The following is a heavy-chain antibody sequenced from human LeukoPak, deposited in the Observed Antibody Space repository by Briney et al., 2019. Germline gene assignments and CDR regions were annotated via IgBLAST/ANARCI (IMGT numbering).Heavy chain of an antibody. Sequence: GGSLRLSCAASGFIFSSYAMSWVRQAPGNGLEWVSGISGSGGNAYSADSVKGRFTISRDNSKNTLNLQMNSLRAEDTAVYYCARRLAAGDLASFDIWGQGTMVTVSS. CDR2: ISGSGGNA. J-gene: IGHJ3*02. CDR1: GFIFSSYA. V-gene: IGHV3-23*01. CDR3: ARRLAAGDLASFDI. D-gene: IGHD6-13*01.